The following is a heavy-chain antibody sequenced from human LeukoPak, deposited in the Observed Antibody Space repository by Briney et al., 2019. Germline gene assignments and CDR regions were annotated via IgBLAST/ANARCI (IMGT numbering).Heavy chain of an antibody. J-gene: IGHJ4*02. Sequence: GGSLRLSCAASGFTFSSYAMSWVRQAPGKGLEWVSAISGSGGSTYYADSVKGRFTISRDNSKNTLYLQMNSLRAEDTAVYYCAKVYYDILTGYYTPLSFDYWGQGTLVTVSS. CDR2: ISGSGGST. CDR1: GFTFSSYA. CDR3: AKVYYDILTGYYTPLSFDY. D-gene: IGHD3-9*01. V-gene: IGHV3-23*01.